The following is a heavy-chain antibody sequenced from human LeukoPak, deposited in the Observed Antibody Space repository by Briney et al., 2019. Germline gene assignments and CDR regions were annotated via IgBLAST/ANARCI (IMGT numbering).Heavy chain of an antibody. J-gene: IGHJ4*02. D-gene: IGHD6-13*01. CDR1: GFTFSSYA. CDR2: ISYDGSNK. CDR3: ARPLYSSSWPFDY. V-gene: IGHV3-30-3*01. Sequence: GRSLRLSCAASGFTFSSYAMHWVRKAPGKGLEWVAVISYDGSNKYYAGSVKGRFTISRDNSKNTLYLQMNSLRAEDTAVYYCARPLYSSSWPFDYWGQGTLVTVSS.